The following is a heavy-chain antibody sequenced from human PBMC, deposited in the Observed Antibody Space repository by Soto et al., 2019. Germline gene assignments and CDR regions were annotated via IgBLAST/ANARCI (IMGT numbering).Heavy chain of an antibody. J-gene: IGHJ3*02. V-gene: IGHV1-3*05. D-gene: IGHD2-15*01. CDR3: ARGKDTMDAFDI. Sequence: QVQLVQSGAEEKKPGASVKVSCKASGYTFTSYAMHWVRQAPGQRLEWMGWINAGNGNTKYSQKFQGRVTITRDTSVSTAYMELSSLRSEDTAVYYCARGKDTMDAFDIWGQGTMVTVSS. CDR2: INAGNGNT. CDR1: GYTFTSYA.